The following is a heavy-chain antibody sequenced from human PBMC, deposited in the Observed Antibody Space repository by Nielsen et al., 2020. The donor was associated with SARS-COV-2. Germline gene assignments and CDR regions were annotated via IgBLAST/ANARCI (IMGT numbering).Heavy chain of an antibody. D-gene: IGHD2-21*01. V-gene: IGHV3-49*03. Sequence: GGSLRLSCTPSGFTFGDFAITWIRQAPGKGLEWVGFIRSKVYGGTTEYAASVKGRFTISRDDSKSIAYLQMNSLKTEDTAVYYCTRGTMVSADYWGQGTLVTVSS. CDR2: IRSKVYGGTT. CDR1: GFTFGDFA. J-gene: IGHJ4*02. CDR3: TRGTMVSADY.